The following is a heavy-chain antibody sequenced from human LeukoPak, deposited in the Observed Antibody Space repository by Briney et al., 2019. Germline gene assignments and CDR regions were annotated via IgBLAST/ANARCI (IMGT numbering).Heavy chain of an antibody. Sequence: SETLSLTCTVSGGSISSSSYYWGWIRQPPGKGLEWIGSISYRGSAFYNPSLKSRVTISVDTSKNQFSLKLSSVTAADTAVYYCARRGPVYCSSTSCYDVWFDPWGQGTLVTVSS. D-gene: IGHD2-2*01. CDR3: ARRGPVYCSSTSCYDVWFDP. V-gene: IGHV4-39*07. CDR2: ISYRGSA. J-gene: IGHJ5*02. CDR1: GGSISSSSYY.